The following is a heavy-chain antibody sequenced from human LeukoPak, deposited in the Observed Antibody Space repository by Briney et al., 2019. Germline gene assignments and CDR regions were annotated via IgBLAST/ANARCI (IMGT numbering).Heavy chain of an antibody. D-gene: IGHD1-26*01. V-gene: IGHV3-66*01. CDR3: ARESGSYYGVTLDY. J-gene: IGHJ4*02. CDR2: IYIGGRT. Sequence: GGSLRLSCAASGFTVSSNYMSWVRQAPGKGLEWVSVIYIGGRTEYADSVKGRFTISRDNSKNTLYLQMNSLRAEDTAVYYCARESGSYYGVTLDYWGQGTLVTVSS. CDR1: GFTVSSNY.